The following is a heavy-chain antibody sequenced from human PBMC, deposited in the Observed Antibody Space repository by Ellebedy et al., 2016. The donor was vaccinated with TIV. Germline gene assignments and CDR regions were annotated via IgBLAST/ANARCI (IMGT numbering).Heavy chain of an antibody. CDR2: LQGDGRQE. V-gene: IGHV3-30*02. D-gene: IGHD3-10*01. J-gene: IGHJ4*02. Sequence: GESLKISCTASGVIFENFDVHWVRQTPVQVLERVAYLQGDGRQERYADSVQGRFAVSSDKNKNTVYLQMNGLRSEDTAVYYCTRDAVGSLDYWGQGTLVAVAS. CDR1: GVIFENFD. CDR3: TRDAVGSLDY.